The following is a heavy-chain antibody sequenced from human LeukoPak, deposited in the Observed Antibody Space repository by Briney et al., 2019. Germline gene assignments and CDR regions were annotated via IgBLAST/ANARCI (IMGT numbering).Heavy chain of an antibody. J-gene: IGHJ4*02. CDR1: GFTFNSYA. Sequence: GGSLRLSCAASGFTFNSYAMNWVRQAPGKGLEWVSYISSSSSTIYYADSVKGRFTISRDNAKNSLYLQMNSLRAEDTAVYYCARGRREVGATYYAPFDYWGQGTLVTVSS. CDR2: ISSSSSTI. V-gene: IGHV3-48*01. D-gene: IGHD1-26*01. CDR3: ARGRREVGATYYAPFDY.